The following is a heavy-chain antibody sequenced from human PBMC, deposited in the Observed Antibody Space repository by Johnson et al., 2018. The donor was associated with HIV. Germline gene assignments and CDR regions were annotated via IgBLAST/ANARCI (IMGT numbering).Heavy chain of an antibody. D-gene: IGHD2-15*01. Sequence: VQLVESGGGLVQPGGSLRLSCAASGFTFSSYAMSWVRQAPGKGLEWVANIKQDGSEKYYVDSVKGRFTISRDNAKNSLYLQMNSLRAEDTAVYYCARDRIQWWSDVGTFDVWGQGTTVTVSS. CDR1: GFTFSSYA. CDR2: IKQDGSEK. CDR3: ARDRIQWWSDVGTFDV. J-gene: IGHJ3*01. V-gene: IGHV3-7*05.